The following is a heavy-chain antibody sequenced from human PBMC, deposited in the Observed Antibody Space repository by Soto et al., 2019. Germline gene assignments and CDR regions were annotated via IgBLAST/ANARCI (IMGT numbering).Heavy chain of an antibody. J-gene: IGHJ6*02. V-gene: IGHV1-69*01. D-gene: IGHD6-19*01. CDR3: ARALSVAGTWGYYYYGMDV. CDR1: GGSVSNYA. Sequence: QVQLVQSGAEVKKPGSSVTVSCKASGGSVSNYAISWVRQAPGQGLEWMGGIIPFFGTPNYEQKFLGKVTIPAEETTNTAYIELTILTSEKAAVYFCARALSVAGTWGYYYYGMDVWGQGTTVTVSS. CDR2: IIPFFGTP.